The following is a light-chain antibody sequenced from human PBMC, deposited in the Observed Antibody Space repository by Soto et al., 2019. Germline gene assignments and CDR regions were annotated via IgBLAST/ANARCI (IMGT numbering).Light chain of an antibody. Sequence: QCVLTQPASVSGSAGQSVAISCTGTSSDVGSYNRVSWYQQPPGAAPKLMIYEVSNRPSGVPDRFSGSKSGNTASLTISGLQAEDEADYYCNSYTGSSTYVFGTGTKVTVL. CDR2: EVS. CDR3: NSYTGSSTYV. J-gene: IGLJ1*01. V-gene: IGLV2-18*02. CDR1: SSDVGSYNR.